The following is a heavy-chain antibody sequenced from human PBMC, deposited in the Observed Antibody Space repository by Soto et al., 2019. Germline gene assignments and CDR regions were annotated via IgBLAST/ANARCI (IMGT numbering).Heavy chain of an antibody. CDR2: ILYNGTIK. J-gene: IGHJ4*02. Sequence: GGSLRLSCVASGFTFGSYGMHWVRQAPGKGLEWVAYILYNGTIKSYGDSVKGRFIISRDNTKSTMYLQTNSLRAEDTATYHCAKEMTTNPFEYWGQGALVTVSS. V-gene: IGHV3-30*02. CDR1: GFTFGSYG. D-gene: IGHD4-17*01. CDR3: AKEMTTNPFEY.